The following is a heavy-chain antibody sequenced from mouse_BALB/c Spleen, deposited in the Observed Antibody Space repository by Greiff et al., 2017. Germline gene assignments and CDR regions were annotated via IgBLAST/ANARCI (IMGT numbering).Heavy chain of an antibody. CDR3: ARLRGYDGYWYFDV. J-gene: IGHJ1*01. Sequence: QVQLKQSGAELARPGASVKLSCKASGYTFTSYWMQWVKQRPGQGLEWIGAIYPGDGDTRYTQKFKGKATLTADKSSSTAYMQLSSLASEDSAVYYCARLRGYDGYWYFDVWGAGTTVTVSS. V-gene: IGHV1-87*01. CDR1: GYTFTSYW. D-gene: IGHD2-2*01. CDR2: IYPGDGDT.